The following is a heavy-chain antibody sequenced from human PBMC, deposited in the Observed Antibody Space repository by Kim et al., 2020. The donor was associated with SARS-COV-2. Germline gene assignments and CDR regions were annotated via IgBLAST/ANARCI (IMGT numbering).Heavy chain of an antibody. J-gene: IGHJ6*02. Sequence: SETLSLTCAVYGGSFSGYYWSWIRQPPGKGLEWIGEINHSGSTNYNPSLKSRVTISVDTSKNQFSLKLSSVTAADTAVYYCARGRTMVRGPMDVWGQGTT. V-gene: IGHV4-34*01. D-gene: IGHD3-10*01. CDR3: ARGRTMVRGPMDV. CDR1: GGSFSGYY. CDR2: INHSGST.